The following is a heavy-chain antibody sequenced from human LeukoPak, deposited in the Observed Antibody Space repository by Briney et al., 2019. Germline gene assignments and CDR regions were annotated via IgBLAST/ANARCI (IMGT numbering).Heavy chain of an antibody. CDR3: ARSSVGATHFDY. D-gene: IGHD1-26*01. J-gene: IGHJ4*02. CDR1: GFTVSSVY. V-gene: IGHV3-66*01. CDR2: IYSGGST. Sequence: PGGSLRLSCAASGFTVSSVYMSWVRQAPGKGLEWVSVIYSGGSTYYADSVKGRFTISRDNSKNTLYLQMNSLRAEDTAVYYCARSSVGATHFDYWGQGTLVTVSS.